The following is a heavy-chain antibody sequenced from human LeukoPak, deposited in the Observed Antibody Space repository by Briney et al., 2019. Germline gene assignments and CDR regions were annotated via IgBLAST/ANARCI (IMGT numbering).Heavy chain of an antibody. CDR1: GYTFTSYG. V-gene: IGHV1-18*01. J-gene: IGHJ4*02. Sequence: ASVKVSCKASGYTFTSYGISWVRQAPGQGLEWMGWISAYNSNTNYAQKLQGRVTMATDTSTSTAYMERRSLRSDDAAVYYCARASIAVARSFDYWGQGTLVTVSS. CDR3: ARASIAVARSFDY. CDR2: ISAYNSNT. D-gene: IGHD6-19*01.